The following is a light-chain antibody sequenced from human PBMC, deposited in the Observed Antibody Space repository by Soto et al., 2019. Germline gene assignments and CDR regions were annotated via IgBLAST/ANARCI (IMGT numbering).Light chain of an antibody. Sequence: DIQMTQSPSSLSASVGDRVTITCRASQSISSYVNWYQQKPGKAPKLLIYAASSLQSGVPSRFSGSGSGTDFALTISSLQPEDFATYYCQQLWTYPLTFGGGTKVDIK. CDR3: QQLWTYPLT. J-gene: IGKJ4*01. CDR1: QSISSY. V-gene: IGKV1-39*01. CDR2: AAS.